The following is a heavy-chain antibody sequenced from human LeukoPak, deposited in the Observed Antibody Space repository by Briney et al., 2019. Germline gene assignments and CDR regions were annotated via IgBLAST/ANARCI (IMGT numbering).Heavy chain of an antibody. D-gene: IGHD3-22*01. V-gene: IGHV3-30*02. CDR2: IRYDGSNK. CDR1: GFTFSSYG. CDR3: AKDNYYDSSGYYRPFDY. J-gene: IGHJ4*02. Sequence: PGGSLRLSCAASGFTFSSYGMHWVRQAPGKGLEWVAFIRYDGSNKYYADSVKGRFTISRDSSKNTLYLQMNSLRAEDTAVYYCAKDNYYDSSGYYRPFDYWGQGTLVTVSS.